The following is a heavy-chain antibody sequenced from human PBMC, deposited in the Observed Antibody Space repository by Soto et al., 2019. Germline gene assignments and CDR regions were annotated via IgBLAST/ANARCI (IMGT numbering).Heavy chain of an antibody. V-gene: IGHV1-2*04. CDR3: ARDYGAGRNPFDY. CDR1: GYTFTGYY. J-gene: IGHJ4*02. D-gene: IGHD3-10*01. Sequence: QVQLVQSGAEVKKPGASVKVSCKASGYTFTGYYMHWVRQAPGQGLEWMGWINPNSGGTNYAQKFQGWVTMTRDTSISTSYMELSRLRSDDTAVYYCARDYGAGRNPFDYWGQGTLVTVSS. CDR2: INPNSGGT.